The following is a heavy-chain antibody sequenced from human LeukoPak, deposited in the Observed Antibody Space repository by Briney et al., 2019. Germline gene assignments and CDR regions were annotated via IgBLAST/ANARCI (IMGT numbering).Heavy chain of an antibody. J-gene: IGHJ4*02. CDR3: ARHKTLLSFGEFNFDY. D-gene: IGHD3-10*01. Sequence: SETLSLTCTVSGGSISSYYWSWIRQPPGKGLEWIGYIYYSGSTNYNPSLKSRVTISVGTSKNQFSLKLSSVTAAGTAVYYCARHKTLLSFGEFNFDYWGQGTLVTVSS. CDR1: GGSISSYY. CDR2: IYYSGST. V-gene: IGHV4-59*01.